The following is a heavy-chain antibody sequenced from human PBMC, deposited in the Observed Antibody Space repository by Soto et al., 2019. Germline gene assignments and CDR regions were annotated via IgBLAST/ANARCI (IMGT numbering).Heavy chain of an antibody. CDR2: IIPVFGTP. CDR1: GGSLSNYG. V-gene: IGHV1-69*12. J-gene: IGHJ6*02. D-gene: IGHD3-22*01. CDR3: ARGDATKIVVTTYYAMDV. Sequence: QVQLVQSGAEVKKPGSSVKVSCKASGGSLSNYGISWVRQAPGQGLEWMGAIIPVFGTPNYAQKFQDRVTITADESTTTAYMEVRSLTSEDTAVYYCARGDATKIVVTTYYAMDVWGQGTTVTVSS.